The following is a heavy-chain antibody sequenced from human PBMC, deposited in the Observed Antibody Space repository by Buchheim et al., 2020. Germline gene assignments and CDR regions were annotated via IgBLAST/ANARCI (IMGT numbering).Heavy chain of an antibody. V-gene: IGHV4-39*07. J-gene: IGHJ6*02. CDR2: IYYSGST. Sequence: QLQLQESGPGLVKPSETLSLTCTVSGGSISSSSYYWGWIRQPPGKGLEWIGSIYYSGSTYYNPSLKSRVTISVDPSNTHFSLKLSSVTAADTAVYYCARDTYYYGSGSYDYYYGMDVWGQGTT. D-gene: IGHD3-10*01. CDR1: GGSISSSSYY. CDR3: ARDTYYYGSGSYDYYYGMDV.